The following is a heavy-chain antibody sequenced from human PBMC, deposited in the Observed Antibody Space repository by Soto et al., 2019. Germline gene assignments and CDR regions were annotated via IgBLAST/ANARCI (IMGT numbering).Heavy chain of an antibody. Sequence: GGSLRLSCAASGFTFSGSAMHWVRQASGKGLEWVGRIRSKANSYATAYAASVKGRFTISRDDSKNTAYLQMNSLKTEDTAVYYCTRQSPSYGSGSYSLDPWGQGTLVTVSS. D-gene: IGHD3-10*01. J-gene: IGHJ5*02. V-gene: IGHV3-73*01. CDR2: IRSKANSYAT. CDR1: GFTFSGSA. CDR3: TRQSPSYGSGSYSLDP.